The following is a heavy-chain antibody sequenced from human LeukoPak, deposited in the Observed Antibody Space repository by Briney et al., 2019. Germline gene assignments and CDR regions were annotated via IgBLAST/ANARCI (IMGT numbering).Heavy chain of an antibody. D-gene: IGHD6-19*01. J-gene: IGHJ6*03. CDR2: FYYSRGT. CDR1: GDSITSFY. V-gene: IGHV4-59*01. CDR3: ARAISAWSYFYYMDV. Sequence: SETLSLTCTVSGDSITSFYWSWIRQSPGKGLEWIDYFYYSRGTTYNPSLRSRATISADTSQNQFSLKLRSVTAADTAVYYCARAISAWSYFYYMDVWGKGTTVTVSS.